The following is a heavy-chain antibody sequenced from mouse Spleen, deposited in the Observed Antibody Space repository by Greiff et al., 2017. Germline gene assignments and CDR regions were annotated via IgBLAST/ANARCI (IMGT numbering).Heavy chain of an antibody. CDR2: INPSNGRT. CDR3: ARYYGNYDY. J-gene: IGHJ2*01. D-gene: IGHD2-1*01. V-gene: IGHV1S81*02. Sequence: QVQLQQSGAELVRPGASVKLSCKASGYTFTSYWMHWVKQRPGQGLEWIGEINPSNGRTNYNEKFKSKATLTVDKSSSTAYMQLSSLTSEDSAVYYCARYYGNYDYWGQGTTLTVSS. CDR1: GYTFTSYW.